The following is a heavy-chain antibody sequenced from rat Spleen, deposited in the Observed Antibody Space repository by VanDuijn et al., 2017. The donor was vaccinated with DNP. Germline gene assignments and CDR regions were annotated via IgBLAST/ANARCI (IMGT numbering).Heavy chain of an antibody. CDR1: GFSITTNY. Sequence: EVQLRESGPGLVKPSQSLSLTCSVTGFSITTNYWGWIRKFPGNKMEWVGHISYSGGTSYNPSLKSRISITRDTSKNQFFLHLNSVTTEDTATYYCARWSDYFDYWGQGVMVTVSS. J-gene: IGHJ2*01. CDR2: ISYSGGT. CDR3: ARWSDYFDY. V-gene: IGHV3-1*01.